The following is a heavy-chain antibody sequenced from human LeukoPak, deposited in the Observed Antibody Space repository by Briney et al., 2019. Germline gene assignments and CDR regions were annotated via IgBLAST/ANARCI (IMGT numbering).Heavy chain of an antibody. CDR3: VRDRVGSRPPRPYYFEH. J-gene: IGHJ4*02. Sequence: GASLKGSCKPSVYTFTRYYLHSVRHAPGQTLEWRGWRNPNIVATMYAQKFHGRVTMTRETSTTTPYIEISSLRTYETALYHYVRDRVGSRPPRPYYFEHWGQGTLV. CDR2: RNPNIVAT. V-gene: IGHV1-2*02. D-gene: IGHD5/OR15-5a*01. CDR1: VYTFTRYY.